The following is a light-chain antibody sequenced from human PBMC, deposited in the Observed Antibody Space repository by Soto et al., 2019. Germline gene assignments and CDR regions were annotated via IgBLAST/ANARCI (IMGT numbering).Light chain of an antibody. CDR3: QQSYSSPRT. CDR1: QTISSW. Sequence: DIQMTQSPSTLSGSVGDRVTITCRASQTISSWLAWYQQKPGKAPKLLIYKASTLKSGVPSRFSGSGSGTEFTLTISSLQPDDFATYYCQQSYSSPRTFGQGTKLE. J-gene: IGKJ2*01. V-gene: IGKV1-5*03. CDR2: KAS.